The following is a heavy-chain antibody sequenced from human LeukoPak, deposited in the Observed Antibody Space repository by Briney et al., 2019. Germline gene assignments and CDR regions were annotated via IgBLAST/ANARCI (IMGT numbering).Heavy chain of an antibody. CDR1: GDSMSHYY. Sequence: SETLSLTCSVSGDSMSHYYWSWIRQPPGKGLEWIGYIHYLGSTKYNPSLKSRLTVSVDTSKSHFSLRLTSVTAADTAIHYCARTGTTFFDYWGQGSLVTVSS. V-gene: IGHV4-59*01. CDR3: ARTGTTFFDY. CDR2: IHYLGST. J-gene: IGHJ4*02. D-gene: IGHD1-7*01.